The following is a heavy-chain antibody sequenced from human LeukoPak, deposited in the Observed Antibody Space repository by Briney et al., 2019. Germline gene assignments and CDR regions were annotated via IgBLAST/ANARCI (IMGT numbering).Heavy chain of an antibody. CDR2: INHSGST. CDR3: ARVSVFSGWPYYFDY. CDR1: GGSFSGYY. Sequence: SETLSLTCAVYGGSFSGYYWSWIRQPPGKGLEWIGEINHSGSTNYNPSLKSRVTISVDTSKNQFSLKLSSVTAADTAVYYCARVSVFSGWPYYFDYWGQGTLVTVSS. D-gene: IGHD6-19*01. J-gene: IGHJ4*02. V-gene: IGHV4-34*01.